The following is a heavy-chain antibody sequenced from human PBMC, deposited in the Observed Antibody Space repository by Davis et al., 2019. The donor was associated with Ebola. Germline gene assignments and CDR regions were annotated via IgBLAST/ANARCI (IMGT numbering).Heavy chain of an antibody. CDR3: ARHFRPVRELLLAYDAFDI. Sequence: GGSLRLSCAASGFTFSDYYMSWIRQAPGKGLEWLASIKQDVSESYFVDSVKGRFTISRDNAKTSLYLQMNSLRAEDTAVYYCARHFRPVRELLLAYDAFDIWGQGTMVTVS. J-gene: IGHJ3*02. CDR2: IKQDVSES. V-gene: IGHV3-7*01. CDR1: GFTFSDYY. D-gene: IGHD1-26*01.